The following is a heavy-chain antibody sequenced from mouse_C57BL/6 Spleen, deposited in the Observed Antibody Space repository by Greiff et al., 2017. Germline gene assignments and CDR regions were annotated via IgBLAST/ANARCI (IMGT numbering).Heavy chain of an antibody. CDR3: ARRSWDGDY. J-gene: IGHJ2*01. CDR1: GYTFTDYY. CDR2: INPNNGGT. Sequence: VQLQQSGPELVKPGASVKISCKASGYTFTDYYMNWVKQSHGKSLEWIGDINPNNGGTSYNQKFKGKATLTVDQSSSTAYMELRSLTSEDSAVYDCARRSWDGDYWGQGTTLTVSS. D-gene: IGHD4-1*01. V-gene: IGHV1-26*01.